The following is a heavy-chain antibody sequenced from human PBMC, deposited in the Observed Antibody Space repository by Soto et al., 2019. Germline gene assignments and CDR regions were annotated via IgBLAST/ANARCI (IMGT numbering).Heavy chain of an antibody. CDR2: ISYDGSNK. V-gene: IGHV3-30-3*01. D-gene: IGHD2-15*01. CDR1: GFTFSSYA. CDR3: ARDPGYCSGGSCSGFFDY. J-gene: IGHJ4*02. Sequence: VGSLRLSCAASGFTFSSYAMHWVRQAPGKGLEWVAVISYDGSNKYYADSVKGRFTISRDNSKNTLYLQMNSLRAEDTAVYYCARDPGYCSGGSCSGFFDYWGQGTLVTVSS.